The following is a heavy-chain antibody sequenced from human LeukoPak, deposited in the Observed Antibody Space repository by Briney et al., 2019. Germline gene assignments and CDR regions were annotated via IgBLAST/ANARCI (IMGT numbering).Heavy chain of an antibody. J-gene: IGHJ5*02. Sequence: PSETLSLTCAVYGGSFSGYYWSWIRQPPGKGLEGIGEINHSGSTNYNPSLKSRVTISVDTSKNQFSLKLSSVTAADTAVYYCARDGYYGSGSYFDWFDPWGQGTLVTVSS. V-gene: IGHV4-34*01. CDR1: GGSFSGYY. CDR3: ARDGYYGSGSYFDWFDP. D-gene: IGHD3-10*01. CDR2: INHSGST.